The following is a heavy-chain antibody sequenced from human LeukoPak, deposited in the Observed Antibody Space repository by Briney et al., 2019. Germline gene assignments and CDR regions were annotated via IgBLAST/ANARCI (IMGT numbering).Heavy chain of an antibody. Sequence: SETLSLTCTVSGGSISSSSYYWGWIRQPPGKGLEWIGSIYYSGSTYYNPSLKSRVTISVDTSKNQFSLKLSSVTAADTAVYYCARHVYGSGSYYDGYYFDYWGQGTLVTVSS. CDR1: GGSISSSSYY. J-gene: IGHJ4*02. D-gene: IGHD3-10*01. CDR3: ARHVYGSGSYYDGYYFDY. CDR2: IYYSGST. V-gene: IGHV4-39*01.